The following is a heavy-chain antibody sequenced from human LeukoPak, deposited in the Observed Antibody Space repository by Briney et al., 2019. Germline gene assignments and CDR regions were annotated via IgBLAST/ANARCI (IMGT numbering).Heavy chain of an antibody. CDR1: GGSFSGYY. CDR2: INHSGRT. J-gene: IGHJ4*02. D-gene: IGHD1-26*01. CDR3: AKDLDSGSHSP. Sequence: PSETLSLTCVVSGGSFSGYYWTWIRQPPGKGLEWIGEINHSGRTNYNPSLKSRVIMSVDTSKTQFSLKLSSVTAADTAVYFCAKDLDSGSHSPWGQGTLVTVSS. V-gene: IGHV4-34*10.